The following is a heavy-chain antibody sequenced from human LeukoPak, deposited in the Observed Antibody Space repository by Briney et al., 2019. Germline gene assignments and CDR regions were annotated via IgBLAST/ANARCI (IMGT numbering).Heavy chain of an antibody. V-gene: IGHV3-7*01. J-gene: IGHJ4*02. CDR2: IKQDGSEK. CDR1: GFTFSSYW. CDR3: ARVNSRKVAGNHFDY. D-gene: IGHD6-19*01. Sequence: GGSLRLSCAASGFTFSSYWMSWVRQAPGKGLEWVANIKQDGSEKYYVDSVKGRFTISRDNAKNSLYLQMSSLRAEDTAVYCCARVNSRKVAGNHFDYWGQGTLVTVSS.